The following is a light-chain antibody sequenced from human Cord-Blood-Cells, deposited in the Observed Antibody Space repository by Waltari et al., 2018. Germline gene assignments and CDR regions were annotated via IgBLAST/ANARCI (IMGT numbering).Light chain of an antibody. V-gene: IGLV4-60*03. CDR2: LEGSGSY. J-gene: IGLJ2*01. Sequence: QPVLTQSSSASASLGSSVKLTCTLSSGHSSYIIAWHQQQPGKAPRYSMKLEGSGSYNKGSGVPDRFSGSSSGADCYLTISNLQSEDEADYYCETWDSNTVVFGGGTKLTVL. CDR3: ETWDSNTVV. CDR1: SGHSSYI.